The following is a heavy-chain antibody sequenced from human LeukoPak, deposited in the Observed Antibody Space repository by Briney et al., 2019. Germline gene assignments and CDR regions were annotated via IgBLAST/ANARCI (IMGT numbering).Heavy chain of an antibody. J-gene: IGHJ5*02. D-gene: IGHD2-2*01. CDR1: GFTFSSYA. Sequence: GGSLRLSCAASGFTFSSYAMSWVRQAPGKGLEWVSAISGSGGSTYYADSVKGRFTISRDNSKNTLYLQMNSLRAEDTAVYYCAKVYTIVVVPAAIVAWGQGTLVTVSS. V-gene: IGHV3-23*01. CDR2: ISGSGGST. CDR3: AKVYTIVVVPAAIVA.